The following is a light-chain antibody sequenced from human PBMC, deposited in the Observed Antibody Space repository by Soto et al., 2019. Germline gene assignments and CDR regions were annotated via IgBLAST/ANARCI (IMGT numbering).Light chain of an antibody. V-gene: IGLV2-23*01. Sequence: QSVLTQPASVNGFPGESITISCPGTSSDVGSYNLVSWYQQHPGKAPKLMIYEGSKRPSGVSNRFSGSKSGNTASLTISGLQAEDEADYYCCSYAGSSTYVFGTGTKVTVL. J-gene: IGLJ1*01. CDR2: EGS. CDR3: CSYAGSSTYV. CDR1: SSDVGSYNL.